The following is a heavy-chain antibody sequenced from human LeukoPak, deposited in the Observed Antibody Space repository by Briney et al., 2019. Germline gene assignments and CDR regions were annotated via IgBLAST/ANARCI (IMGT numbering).Heavy chain of an antibody. D-gene: IGHD5-18*01. CDR1: GFTFSSYA. Sequence: GGSLRLSCAASGFTFSSYAMSWVRQAPGKGLEWVSAISYSGGSTYYADSVKGRFTISRDNSKNTLYLQMNSLRAEDTAVYYCAKDSPRGYSYGLIVYWGQGTLVTVSS. V-gene: IGHV3-23*01. CDR2: ISYSGGST. CDR3: AKDSPRGYSYGLIVY. J-gene: IGHJ4*02.